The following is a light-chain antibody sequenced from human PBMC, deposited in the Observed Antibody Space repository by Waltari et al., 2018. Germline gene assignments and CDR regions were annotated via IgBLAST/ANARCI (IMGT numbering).Light chain of an antibody. CDR1: SSDVGGYNY. Sequence: QSALTQPPSASGSPGQSVTISCTGTSSDVGGYNYVFWYQQHPGKAPKVMIYEVRKRPSGVPERVSGAKSGNTASLTVSGVQAEDEADYYCSSYGGSNNLVFGGGTKLTVL. CDR3: SSYGGSNNLV. V-gene: IGLV2-8*01. CDR2: EVR. J-gene: IGLJ3*02.